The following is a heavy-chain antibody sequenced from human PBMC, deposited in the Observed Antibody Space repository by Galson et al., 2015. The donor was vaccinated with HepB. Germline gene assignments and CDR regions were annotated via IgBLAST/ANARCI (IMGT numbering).Heavy chain of an antibody. Sequence: SLRLSCAASGVTFSNAVMSWVRQAPGEGLEWVSAIGISGGNTYYADSVKGRFTISRDDSKSTLCLQMNSLRGADTAVYYCAKGLDYDFWNFDSWGQGSQVAVSS. CDR1: GVTFSNAV. V-gene: IGHV3-23*01. CDR2: IGISGGNT. J-gene: IGHJ4*02. D-gene: IGHD3-3*01. CDR3: AKGLDYDFWNFDS.